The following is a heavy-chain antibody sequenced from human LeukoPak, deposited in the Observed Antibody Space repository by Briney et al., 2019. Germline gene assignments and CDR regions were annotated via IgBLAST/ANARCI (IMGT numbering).Heavy chain of an antibody. J-gene: IGHJ4*02. CDR3: ATDRGFGSSKPFDY. V-gene: IGHV1-24*01. Sequence: ASVKVSCKVSGYTVTELSMYWVRQAPGKGLEWVGGFYPEDGETIYAQKFQGRVTMTEDTSTDTAYMELSSLRSEDTAVHYCATDRGFGSSKPFDYWGQGTLVTVSS. CDR1: GYTVTELS. CDR2: FYPEDGET. D-gene: IGHD6-6*01.